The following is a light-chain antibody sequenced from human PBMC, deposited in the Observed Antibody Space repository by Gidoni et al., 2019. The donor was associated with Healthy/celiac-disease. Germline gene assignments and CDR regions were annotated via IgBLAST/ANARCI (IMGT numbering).Light chain of an antibody. V-gene: IGLV8-61*01. J-gene: IGLJ3*02. Sequence: TVVTQEPSFSVSPGGTVTLTCGLSSGSVSTSYYPSWYQQTPGQDPRTLIYSPNTRSSGVPDRFSGSILGNKAALTITGAQADDESDYYCVLYMGSGIGVFGGGTKLTVL. CDR3: VLYMGSGIGV. CDR2: SPN. CDR1: SGSVSTSYY.